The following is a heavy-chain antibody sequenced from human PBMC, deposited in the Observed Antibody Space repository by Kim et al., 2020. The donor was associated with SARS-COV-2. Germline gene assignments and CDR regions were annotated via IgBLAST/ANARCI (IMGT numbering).Heavy chain of an antibody. D-gene: IGHD2-2*02. CDR3: ARGIVVVPAAIPSAPVDY. J-gene: IGHJ4*02. CDR1: GGSISSSSYY. Sequence: SETLSLTCTVSGGSISSSSYYWGWIRQPPGKGLEWIGSIYYSGSTYYNPSLKSRVTISVDTSKNQFSLKLSSVTAADTAVYYCARGIVVVPAAIPSAPVDYWGQGTLVTVSS. V-gene: IGHV4-39*01. CDR2: IYYSGST.